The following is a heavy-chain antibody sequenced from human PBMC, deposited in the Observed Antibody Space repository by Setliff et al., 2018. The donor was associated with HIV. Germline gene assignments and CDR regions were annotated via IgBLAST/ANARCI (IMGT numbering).Heavy chain of an antibody. J-gene: IGHJ4*02. CDR3: AAPRGMSTILVY. CDR1: GGSLSGYH. CDR2: INHSGST. D-gene: IGHD3-9*01. Sequence: TLSLTCAVYGGSLSGYHRSWIRQSPGKGLEWIGEINHSGSTNYNPSLKSRVIISIDTSKKQFSLKLTSVTAADTATYYCAAPRGMSTILVYWGQGSLVTVSS. V-gene: IGHV4-34*01.